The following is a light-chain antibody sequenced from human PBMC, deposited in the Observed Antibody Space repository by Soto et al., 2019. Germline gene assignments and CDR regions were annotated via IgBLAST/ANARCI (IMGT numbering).Light chain of an antibody. CDR2: GAS. CDR1: QSVSSN. Sequence: EIVMTQSPATLSVSPGERATLSCRASQSVSSNLAWYQQKPGQAPRLLIYGASTRATGIPARFSGSGSGTELTLTISSLKSEDFEVYYCQQYGSSVWTFGQGTKVDIK. CDR3: QQYGSSVWT. J-gene: IGKJ1*01. V-gene: IGKV3-15*01.